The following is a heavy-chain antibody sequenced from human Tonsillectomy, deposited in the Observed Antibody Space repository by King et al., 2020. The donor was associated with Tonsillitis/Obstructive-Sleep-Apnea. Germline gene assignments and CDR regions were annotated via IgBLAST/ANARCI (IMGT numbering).Heavy chain of an antibody. Sequence: VQLVESGGGLVQPGGSLRLSCGASGFTFSSYAISWVRQAPGKWLEWVSAISGSGGSTYYADSVKGRFTISRDNSKNTLYVQMNSLRAEDTAVYYCAKGVHYYGSGMSPNNWFDPWGQGTLVTVSS. CDR1: GFTFSSYA. D-gene: IGHD3-10*01. J-gene: IGHJ5*02. V-gene: IGHV3-23*04. CDR3: AKGVHYYGSGMSPNNWFDP. CDR2: ISGSGGST.